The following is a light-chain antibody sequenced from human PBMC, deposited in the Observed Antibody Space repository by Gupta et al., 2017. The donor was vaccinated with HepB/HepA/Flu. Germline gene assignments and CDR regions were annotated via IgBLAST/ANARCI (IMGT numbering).Light chain of an antibody. J-gene: IGKJ4*01. V-gene: IGKV3-11*01. CDR3: QQSNSPLT. CDR2: EAT. CDR1: QSVSNY. Sequence: EIVLTQSPATLSLSPGESATLSCRASQSVSNYLAWYQQTPGQAPILLFYEATDRAPGIPATSSGRGSGTFSLLTIRRVETEYVAFYCCQQSNSPLTFGGGTKVEMK.